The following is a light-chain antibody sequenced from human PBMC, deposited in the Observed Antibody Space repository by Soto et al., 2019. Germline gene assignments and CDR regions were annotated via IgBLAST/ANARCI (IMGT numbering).Light chain of an antibody. J-gene: IGKJ3*01. CDR2: DAS. V-gene: IGKV3-11*01. CDR3: QLGSNWPPRVT. CDR1: QSVSSY. Sequence: ELVLLRSPATGSLSPGGGCALSWRARQSVSSYLAWYQQNPGQAPRILIYDASNRATGIPARFSGSGSGTDFTLTIRSLEPEDFAVYYCQLGSNWPPRVTVGSGIKVGIK.